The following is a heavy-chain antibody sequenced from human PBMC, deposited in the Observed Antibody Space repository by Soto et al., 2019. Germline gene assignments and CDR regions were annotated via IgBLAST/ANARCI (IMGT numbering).Heavy chain of an antibody. Sequence: SETLSLTCSVSGDSVSSYYWSWIRQPPGKGLEWIGYIYLSVSTSYNPSLKSRVSISLHTSRNQFSLKLSSVTAADTAVYYCARGVLRYYYYGMDVWGQGTTVTVSS. CDR2: IYLSVST. J-gene: IGHJ6*02. V-gene: IGHV4-59*02. CDR1: GDSVSSYY. CDR3: ARGVLRYYYYGMDV.